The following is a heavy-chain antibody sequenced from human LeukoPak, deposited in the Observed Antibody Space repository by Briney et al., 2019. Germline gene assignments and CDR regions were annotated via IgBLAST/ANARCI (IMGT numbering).Heavy chain of an antibody. D-gene: IGHD1-20*01. CDR1: GYTFTTYW. J-gene: IGHJ4*02. Sequence: GESLKISCKGSGYTFTTYWIAWVRQMPGKGLEWMGIIYPGDSDTRYSPSFQGQVTISADKSISTAYLQWSSLKASDTAMFYCARLGITGKTLYYFYYLGQGTLVTVSS. CDR3: ARLGITGKTLYYFYY. V-gene: IGHV5-51*01. CDR2: IYPGDSDT.